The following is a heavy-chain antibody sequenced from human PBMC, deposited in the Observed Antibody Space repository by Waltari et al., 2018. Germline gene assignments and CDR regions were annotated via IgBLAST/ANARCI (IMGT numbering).Heavy chain of an antibody. Sequence: QITLKESGPTLVKPTQTLTLTCTFSGFSLSTSGVGVGWIRQPPGKALEWLARIYWNDDKRYSPSLKSRLTITKDTSKNQVVLTMTNMDPVDTATYYCAHSRYCSSTSCYTNWFDPWGQGTLVTVSS. CDR1: GFSLSTSGVG. J-gene: IGHJ5*02. CDR2: IYWNDDK. V-gene: IGHV2-5*01. D-gene: IGHD2-2*01. CDR3: AHSRYCSSTSCYTNWFDP.